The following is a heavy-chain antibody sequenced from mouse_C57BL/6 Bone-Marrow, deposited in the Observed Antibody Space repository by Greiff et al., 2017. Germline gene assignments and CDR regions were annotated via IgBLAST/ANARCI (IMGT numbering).Heavy chain of an antibody. Sequence: VQLQQSGAELVRPGTSVKMSCKASGYTFTNYWIGWAKQRPGHGLEWIGDIYPGGGYTNYNEKFKGKATQTADKSSSTAYMQFSSLTSEDSAIYYCARSGYYGSSYGYFDVWGTGTTVTVSS. CDR2: IYPGGGYT. D-gene: IGHD1-1*01. CDR1: GYTFTNYW. J-gene: IGHJ1*03. CDR3: ARSGYYGSSYGYFDV. V-gene: IGHV1-63*01.